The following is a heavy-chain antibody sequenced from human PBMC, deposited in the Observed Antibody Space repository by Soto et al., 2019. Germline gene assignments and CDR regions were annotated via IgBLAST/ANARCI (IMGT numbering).Heavy chain of an antibody. J-gene: IGHJ4*02. CDR3: ARDKITGLFDY. Sequence: PSETLSLTCAVYGGSFSGYYWTWIRQPPGTGLEWIGEINLSGSTNYNPSLKSRVTISLDTSKNQFSLKLTFVTAADTAVYYCARDKITGLFDYWGQGTLVTVSS. D-gene: IGHD2-8*02. V-gene: IGHV4-34*01. CDR1: GGSFSGYY. CDR2: INLSGST.